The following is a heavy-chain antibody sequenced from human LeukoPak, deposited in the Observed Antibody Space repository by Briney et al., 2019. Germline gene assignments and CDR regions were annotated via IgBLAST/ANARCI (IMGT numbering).Heavy chain of an antibody. J-gene: IGHJ6*03. CDR2: INHSGST. CDR1: GGSFSGYY. Sequence: SETLSLTCAVYGGSFSGYYWSWIRQPPGKGLDWIGEINHSGSTNYNPSLKSRVTISVDTSKNQFSLKLSSATAADTAVYYCARVPYQYNWNDGYYYYMDVWGKGTTVTVSS. V-gene: IGHV4-34*01. CDR3: ARVPYQYNWNDGYYYYMDV. D-gene: IGHD1-1*01.